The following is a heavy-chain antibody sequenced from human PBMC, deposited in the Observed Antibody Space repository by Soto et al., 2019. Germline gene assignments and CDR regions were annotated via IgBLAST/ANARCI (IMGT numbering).Heavy chain of an antibody. D-gene: IGHD2-21*01. J-gene: IGHJ4*02. CDR2: IQTDGRNK. CDR1: AFIFSHYG. V-gene: IGHV3-30*02. CDR3: AREGSPRVVGTFDY. Sequence: PGGSLRLSCAASAFIFSHYGMHWVRQAPGKGLEWVALIQTDGRNKRFADSVQGRFTLSRDNSKNTLYLQMNNLRAEDTAVYYCAREGSPRVVGTFDYWGQGTLVTVSS.